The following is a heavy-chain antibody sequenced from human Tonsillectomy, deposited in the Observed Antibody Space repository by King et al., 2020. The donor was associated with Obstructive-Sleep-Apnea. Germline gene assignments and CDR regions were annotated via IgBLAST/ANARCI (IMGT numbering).Heavy chain of an antibody. CDR1: GGSFSNYY. J-gene: IGHJ4*02. Sequence: VQLQQWGAGLLKPSETLSLTCAVYGGSFSNYYWSWIRQPPGKGLEWIGEINHSGSTNYNPSLKSLVTISVDTSKNQFTLQLSHVTAADTAVYYCARDEDISCPWDYWGQGTLVTVSS. CDR2: INHSGST. D-gene: IGHD2-15*01. V-gene: IGHV4-34*01. CDR3: ARDEDISCPWDY.